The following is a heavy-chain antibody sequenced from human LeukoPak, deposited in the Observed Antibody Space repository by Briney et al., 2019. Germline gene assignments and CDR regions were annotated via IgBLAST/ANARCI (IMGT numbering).Heavy chain of an antibody. CDR2: ISSNGGST. CDR1: GFTFSSYA. Sequence: GRSLRLSCAASGFTFSSYAMSWVRQAPGKGLEYVSAISSNGGSTYYADSVKGRFTISRDNSKNTLYLQMSSLRAEDTAVYYCVKDRVRSRNYFDYWGQGTLVTVSS. V-gene: IGHV3-64D*06. J-gene: IGHJ4*02. D-gene: IGHD3-10*01. CDR3: VKDRVRSRNYFDY.